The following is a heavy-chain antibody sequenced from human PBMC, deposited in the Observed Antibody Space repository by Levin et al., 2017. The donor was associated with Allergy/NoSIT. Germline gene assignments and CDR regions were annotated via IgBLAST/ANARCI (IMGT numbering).Heavy chain of an antibody. D-gene: IGHD2-2*01. Sequence: GASVKVSCAASGFTFSNYWMHWVRQAPGKGLVWVSHINSDGSNTNYADSVKGRFTISRDNAKNTLYLQMNSLRAEDTAVYYCARGGCSSTSCLDYWGQGTLVTVSP. CDR1: GFTFSNYW. V-gene: IGHV3-74*01. CDR2: INSDGSNT. CDR3: ARGGCSSTSCLDY. J-gene: IGHJ4*02.